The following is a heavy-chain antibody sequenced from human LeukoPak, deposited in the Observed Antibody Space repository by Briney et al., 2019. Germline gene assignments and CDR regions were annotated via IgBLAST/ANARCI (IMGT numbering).Heavy chain of an antibody. D-gene: IGHD1-14*01. V-gene: IGHV3-33*08. CDR1: GFTFNNYA. J-gene: IGHJ4*02. Sequence: GGSLRLSCAASGFTFNNYAMNWVRQAPGKGLEWVAIIWLDGSATYYGDSVKGRFAISRDNSKNILYLQMNDLRVEDTAVYYCARDLNREDFDYWGQGTLVAVSS. CDR3: ARDLNREDFDY. CDR2: IWLDGSAT.